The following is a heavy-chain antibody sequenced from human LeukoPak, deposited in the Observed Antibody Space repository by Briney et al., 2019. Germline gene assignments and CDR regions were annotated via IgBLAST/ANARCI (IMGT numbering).Heavy chain of an antibody. J-gene: IGHJ4*02. CDR1: FSXYE. CDR2: ISSSGSTI. V-gene: IGHV3-48*03. D-gene: IGHD2-2*01. CDR3: ARDFAVTGPADPAY. Sequence: FSXYEXXWVWQAPGKGLEWVSYISSSGSTIYYADSVKGRLTIARDNEKNSLYLQMNSLRAEDTAVYYCARDFAVTGPADPAYWGQGTLVTVSS.